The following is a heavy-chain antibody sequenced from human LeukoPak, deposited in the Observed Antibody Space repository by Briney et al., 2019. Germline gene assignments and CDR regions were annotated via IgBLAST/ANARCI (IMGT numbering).Heavy chain of an antibody. J-gene: IGHJ4*02. CDR2: ISSSSSAI. Sequence: QTGGSLRLSCAASGFTFSTYNMNWVRQAPGKGLEWVSFISSSSSAIYYADSVKGRFTVSRDNAKKSLYLQMNSLRAEDTAVYYCAKDLPSIVVVPAAMGYWGQGTLVTVSS. CDR3: AKDLPSIVVVPAAMGY. CDR1: GFTFSTYN. V-gene: IGHV3-48*04. D-gene: IGHD2-2*01.